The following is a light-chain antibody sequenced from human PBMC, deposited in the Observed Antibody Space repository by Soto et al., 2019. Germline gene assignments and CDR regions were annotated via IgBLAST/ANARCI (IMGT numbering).Light chain of an antibody. CDR2: EVS. Sequence: QSVLTQPASVSGSPGQSITISCTGTSSDVGGYNFVSWYQQHPGKAPKLMIYEVSNRPSGVSTRFSGSKSGNTASLSISGLQAEDEAMYFCSSSTNTNTLVIFGGGTKVTVL. V-gene: IGLV2-14*01. CDR3: SSSTNTNTLVI. J-gene: IGLJ2*01. CDR1: SSDVGGYNF.